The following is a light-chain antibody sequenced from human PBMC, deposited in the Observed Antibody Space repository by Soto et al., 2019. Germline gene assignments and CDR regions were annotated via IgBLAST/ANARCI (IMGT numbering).Light chain of an antibody. J-gene: IGLJ3*02. CDR1: RSDVGSSDL. CDR3: CSYSGSITWV. CDR2: EAS. V-gene: IGLV2-23*01. Sequence: QSVLTQPASVSGSPGQSITIPCTGIRSDVGSSDLVSWYQQHPGRAPKLMIYEASKRPSGVSNRFSGSKSGNTASLTISGLQAEDEADYYCCSYSGSITWVFGGGTQLTVL.